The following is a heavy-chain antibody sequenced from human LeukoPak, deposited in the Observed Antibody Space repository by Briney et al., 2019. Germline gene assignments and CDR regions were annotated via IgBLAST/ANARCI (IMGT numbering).Heavy chain of an antibody. J-gene: IGHJ6*02. CDR2: IIPIFGTA. D-gene: IGHD2-2*01. CDR1: GGTFSSYA. Sequence: GASVKVSCKASGGTFSSYATSWVRQVPGQGLEWMGGIIPIFGTANYAQKFQGRVTITADESTSTAYMELSSLRSEDAAVYYCAREFGPRGNIVVVPAARDYYGMDVWGQGTTVTVSS. V-gene: IGHV1-69*13. CDR3: AREFGPRGNIVVVPAARDYYGMDV.